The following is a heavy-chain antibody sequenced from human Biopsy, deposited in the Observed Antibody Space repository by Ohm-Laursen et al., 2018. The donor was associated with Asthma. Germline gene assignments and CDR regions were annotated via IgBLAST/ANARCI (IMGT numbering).Heavy chain of an antibody. V-gene: IGHV3-9*01. CDR3: AKVRSDWVITESFDY. D-gene: IGHD3-22*01. CDR2: ISWNSATI. J-gene: IGHJ4*02. CDR1: GFKFDEYT. Sequence: RSLRLSCTASGFKFDEYTMHWVRQAPGKGLEWVSGISWNSATIGYADSVEGRFTISRDNAKNSAFLHMDSLRPEDTAFYYCAKVRSDWVITESFDYWGQGVLVTVSS.